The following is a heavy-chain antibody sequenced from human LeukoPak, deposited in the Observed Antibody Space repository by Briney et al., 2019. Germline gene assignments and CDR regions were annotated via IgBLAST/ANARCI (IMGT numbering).Heavy chain of an antibody. CDR1: GGSISSGDCY. CDR3: ARSDSSGYYFAY. CDR2: IYYSGST. D-gene: IGHD3-22*01. Sequence: SQTLSLTCTVSGGSISSGDCYWTWIRQHPGKGLEWIGYIYYSGSTYYKSSLKSRVTISVDTSKNQFSLKLNSVTAADTAVYYCARSDSSGYYFAYWGQGTLVTVYS. J-gene: IGHJ4*02. V-gene: IGHV4-31*03.